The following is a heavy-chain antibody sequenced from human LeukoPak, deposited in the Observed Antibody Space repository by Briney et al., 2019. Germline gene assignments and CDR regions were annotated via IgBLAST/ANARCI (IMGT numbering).Heavy chain of an antibody. J-gene: IGHJ4*02. Sequence: PGGSLRLSCAAPGFTFSSYNLNWVRQAPGKGLEWVSSMTSTSHIYYADSVKGRFTISRDNAKNSLYLQMNSLRAEDTAVYYCARDLDFWSGYKDYWGQGTLVTVSS. CDR3: ARDLDFWSGYKDY. CDR2: MTSTSHI. V-gene: IGHV3-21*01. D-gene: IGHD3-3*01. CDR1: GFTFSSYN.